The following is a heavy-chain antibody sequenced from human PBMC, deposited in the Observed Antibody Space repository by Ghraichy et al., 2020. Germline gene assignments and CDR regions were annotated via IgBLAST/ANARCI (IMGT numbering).Heavy chain of an antibody. Sequence: SETLSLTCTVSGGSISSGGYYWSWIRQHPGKGLEWIGYIYYSGSTYYNPSLKSRVTISVDTSKNQFSLKLSSVTAADTAVYYCAREDKVVRYGMDVWGQGTTVTVSS. CDR3: AREDKVVRYGMDV. V-gene: IGHV4-31*03. D-gene: IGHD3-10*01. CDR2: IYYSGST. J-gene: IGHJ6*02. CDR1: GGSISSGGYY.